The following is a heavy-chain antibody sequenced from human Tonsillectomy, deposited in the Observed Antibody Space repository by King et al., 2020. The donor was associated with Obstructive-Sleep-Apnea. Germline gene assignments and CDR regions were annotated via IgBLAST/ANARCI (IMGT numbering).Heavy chain of an antibody. CDR3: ARDPGSSGFDI. J-gene: IGHJ3*02. CDR2: ISPSDSSI. D-gene: IGHD2-2*01. V-gene: IGHV1-46*01. CDR1: GYTFTSSY. Sequence: VQLVESGAEVKKPGVSVMVSCKASGYTFTSSYIHWVRQAPGQGLEGMGIISPSDSSIIYAKNFQGRVTMTSDTSTSTVYMELSSLRPEDTAVYYCARDPGSSGFDIWGPGTMVTVSS.